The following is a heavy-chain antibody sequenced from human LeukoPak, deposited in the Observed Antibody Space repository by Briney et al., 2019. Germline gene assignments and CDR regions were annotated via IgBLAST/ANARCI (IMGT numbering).Heavy chain of an antibody. D-gene: IGHD6-19*01. Sequence: GGSLTLSCSVSGFTFSSYAMSWVRQPQGKGLEWVSAVSRSGGSTYYPDSVKGRFTISSDNSKNTLYLQMSSLRAEDTAVYYCAKGSSSGWYDFDNWGQGTLVTVSS. CDR1: GFTFSSYA. CDR3: AKGSSSGWYDFDN. CDR2: VSRSGGST. V-gene: IGHV3-23*01. J-gene: IGHJ4*02.